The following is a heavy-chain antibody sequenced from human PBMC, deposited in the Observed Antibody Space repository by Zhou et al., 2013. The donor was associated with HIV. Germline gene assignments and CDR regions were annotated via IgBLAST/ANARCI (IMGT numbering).Heavy chain of an antibody. D-gene: IGHD3-22*01. CDR2: IIPIFGTA. V-gene: IGHV1-69*12. CDR1: GGTFSSYA. CDR3: ARDHHYYDSSGSLAKYSLKY. J-gene: IGHJ4*02. Sequence: QVQLVQSGAEVKKPGSSVKVSCKASGGTFSSYAISWVRQAPGQGLEWMGGIIPIFGTANYAQKFQGRVTITADESTSTAYMELSSLRSEDTAVYYCARDHHYYDSSGSLAKYSLKYWGQGTLVTVSS.